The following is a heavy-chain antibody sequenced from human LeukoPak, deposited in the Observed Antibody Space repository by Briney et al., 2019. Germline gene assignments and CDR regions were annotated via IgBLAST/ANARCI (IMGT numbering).Heavy chain of an antibody. CDR1: GGSISSYY. D-gene: IGHD2-2*01. Sequence: PSETLSLTCTVSGGSISSYYWSWIRQPPGEGLEWIGYIYYSGSTNYNPPLKSRVTISVDTSKNQFSLRLSSVTAADTAVYYCARDNSYCSSTSCYYKWFDPWGQGTLVTVSS. CDR3: ARDNSYCSSTSCYYKWFDP. J-gene: IGHJ5*02. V-gene: IGHV4-59*12. CDR2: IYYSGST.